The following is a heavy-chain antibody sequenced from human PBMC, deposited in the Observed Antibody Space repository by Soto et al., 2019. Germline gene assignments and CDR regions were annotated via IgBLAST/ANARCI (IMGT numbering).Heavy chain of an antibody. CDR2: INPNSGGT. CDR3: AKGYSSSYWFDP. CDR1: GYTFTCYY. J-gene: IGHJ5*02. Sequence: ASVKVSCKASGYTFTCYYMHWVRQAPGQGLEWMGWINPNSGGTNYAQKFQGWVTMTRDTSISTAYMELSRLRSDDTAVYYCAKGYSSSYWFDPWGQGTLVTVSS. V-gene: IGHV1-2*04. D-gene: IGHD6-13*01.